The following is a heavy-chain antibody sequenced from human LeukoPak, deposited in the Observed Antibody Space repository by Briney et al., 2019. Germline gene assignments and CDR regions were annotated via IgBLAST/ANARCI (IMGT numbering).Heavy chain of an antibody. J-gene: IGHJ3*02. CDR3: ARHDYGRIAFDI. D-gene: IGHD4-17*01. V-gene: IGHV3-73*01. Sequence: GGSLRLSCAASGFSLSGSAVHWVRQAPGKGLEWVGRIRSKLNKYATAYGESMKGRVTVSRDDSENTAFLQMNSLESEDTAVYYCARHDYGRIAFDIWGRGTVVTVSS. CDR1: GFSLSGSA. CDR2: IRSKLNKYAT.